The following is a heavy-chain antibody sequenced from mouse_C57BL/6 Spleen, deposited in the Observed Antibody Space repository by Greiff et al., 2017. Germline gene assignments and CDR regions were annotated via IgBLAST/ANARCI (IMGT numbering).Heavy chain of an antibody. CDR3: TRDTTVVEYYFDD. Sequence: VQLQQSGAELVRPGASVTLSCKASGYTFTDYEMHWVKQTPVHGLEWIGAIDPETGGTAYNQKFKGKAILTADKSSSTAYMELRSLTSEDSAVYYCTRDTTVVEYYFDDWGQGTTLTVSS. CDR1: GYTFTDYE. CDR2: IDPETGGT. J-gene: IGHJ2*01. V-gene: IGHV1-15*01. D-gene: IGHD1-1*01.